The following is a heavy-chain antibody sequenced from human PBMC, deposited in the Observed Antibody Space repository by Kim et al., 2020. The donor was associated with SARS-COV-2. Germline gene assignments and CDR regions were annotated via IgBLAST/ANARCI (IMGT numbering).Heavy chain of an antibody. CDR2: ISGSGAKT. D-gene: IGHD6-19*01. V-gene: IGHV3-23*01. CDR3: AKDGGGWYTSGWYYFDF. CDR1: GFTYDNYA. Sequence: GGSLRLSCAASGFTYDNYAMSWVRQAPGKGLEWVSSISGSGAKTYYADSVKGRFTISRDNSQNTLSLQMNSLRVEDAAIYYCAKDGGGWYTSGWYYFDFW. J-gene: IGHJ4*01.